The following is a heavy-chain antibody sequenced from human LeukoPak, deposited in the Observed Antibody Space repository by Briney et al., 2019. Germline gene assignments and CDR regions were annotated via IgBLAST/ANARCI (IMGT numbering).Heavy chain of an antibody. J-gene: IGHJ5*02. CDR2: ISYDGSNK. V-gene: IGHV3-30*01. D-gene: IGHD6-19*01. Sequence: GSLRLSCAASGFTSSSYAMHWVRQAPGKGLEWVAVISYDGSNKYYADSVKGRFTISRDNSKNTLYLQMNSLRAEDTAVYYCAKLVSAVGGPDQWGQGTLVTVSS. CDR3: AKLVSAVGGPDQ. CDR1: GFTSSSYA.